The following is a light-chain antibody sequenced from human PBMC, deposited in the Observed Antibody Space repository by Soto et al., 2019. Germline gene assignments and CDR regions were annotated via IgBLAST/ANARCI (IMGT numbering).Light chain of an antibody. Sequence: QSVLTQPPSASGTPGQRVTISCSGSGSNIGTDTVNWYQLLPGTAPKLLVFSNNQRPSGVPDRFSGSKSGTSASLAISGLQSEDEADYYCSTWDDSLNGGVFGGGTKVTVL. CDR3: STWDDSLNGGV. CDR1: GSNIGTDT. J-gene: IGLJ3*02. V-gene: IGLV1-44*01. CDR2: SNN.